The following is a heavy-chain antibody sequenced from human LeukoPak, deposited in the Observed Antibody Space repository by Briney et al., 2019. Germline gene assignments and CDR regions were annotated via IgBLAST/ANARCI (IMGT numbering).Heavy chain of an antibody. CDR2: IYSGGTT. CDR1: AFTVSSNY. D-gene: IGHD6-19*01. CDR3: ATRYPYSTAWHPSAFDV. Sequence: PGGSLRLSCAASAFTVSSNYMSWVRQAPGKGLEWVSVIYSGGTTYYADSVKGRFTIYRDNSKNTLYLQMNSLRAEDTAVYYCATRYPYSTAWHPSAFDVWGQGTMVTVSS. J-gene: IGHJ3*01. V-gene: IGHV3-66*01.